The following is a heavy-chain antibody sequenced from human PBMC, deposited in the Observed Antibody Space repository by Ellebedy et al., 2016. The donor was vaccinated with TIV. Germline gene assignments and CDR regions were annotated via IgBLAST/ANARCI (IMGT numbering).Heavy chain of an antibody. CDR3: ARAGGDYFDY. J-gene: IGHJ4*02. D-gene: IGHD2-21*01. Sequence: GSLRLXXTVSGGSISSYYWSWIRQPAGKGLEWIGRIYTSGSTNYNPPLKSRVTMSVDTSKNQFSLKLSSVTAADTAVYYCARAGGDYFDYWGQGTLVTVSS. CDR2: IYTSGST. V-gene: IGHV4-4*07. CDR1: GGSISSYY.